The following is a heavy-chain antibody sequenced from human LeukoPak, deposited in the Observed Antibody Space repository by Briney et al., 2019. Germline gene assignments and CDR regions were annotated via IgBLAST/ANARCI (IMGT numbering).Heavy chain of an antibody. Sequence: GSSVKASCKASGGTFSSYAISWVRQAPGQGLEWMGGIIPIFGTANYAQKFQGRVTITADESTSTAYMELSSLRSEDTAVYYCAREGAARNYYGMDVWGQGTTVTVSS. V-gene: IGHV1-69*01. D-gene: IGHD6-6*01. CDR1: GGTFSSYA. J-gene: IGHJ6*02. CDR2: IIPIFGTA. CDR3: AREGAARNYYGMDV.